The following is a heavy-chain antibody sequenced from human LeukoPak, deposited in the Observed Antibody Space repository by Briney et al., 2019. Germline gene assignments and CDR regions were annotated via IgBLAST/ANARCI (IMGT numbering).Heavy chain of an antibody. V-gene: IGHV3-53*01. J-gene: IGHJ6*02. D-gene: IGHD2-15*01. Sequence: PGGSLRLSCAASGFIVRSNYMSWVRQAPGKGLEWVSVIFSAGSTYFADSVKGRFTISRENSKNTLFLQMNSLRAEDTAVYYCARHSYSRYYYGMDAWGQGTTVTVSS. CDR3: ARHSYSRYYYGMDA. CDR2: IFSAGST. CDR1: GFIVRSNY.